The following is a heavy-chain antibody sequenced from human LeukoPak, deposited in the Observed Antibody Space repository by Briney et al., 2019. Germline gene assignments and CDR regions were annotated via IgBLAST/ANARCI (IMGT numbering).Heavy chain of an antibody. V-gene: IGHV3-48*03. Sequence: SGGSLRLSCAASGFTFSSYEMNWVRQAPGKGLEWVAYITSSGRIIYYADSVKGRFTISRDNAKNSLYLQMNSLRAEDTAVYYCASTRGYGSGTYDYYYFGMDVWAKGPRSPSP. CDR2: ITSSGRII. CDR1: GFTFSSYE. D-gene: IGHD3-10*01. CDR3: ASTRGYGSGTYDYYYFGMDV. J-gene: IGHJ6*02.